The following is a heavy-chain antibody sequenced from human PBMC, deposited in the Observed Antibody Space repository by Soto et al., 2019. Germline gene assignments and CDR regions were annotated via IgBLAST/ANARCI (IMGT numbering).Heavy chain of an antibody. CDR1: GGTFSSYA. Sequence: QVQLVQSGAEVKKPGSSVKVSCKASGGTFSSYAISWVRQAPGQGLEWMGGIIPIFGTADYAQKFQGRVTINADESTSTAYVELSSLRSEDTAVYYCAKNPENYYYGMDVCGQGTTVTVSS. J-gene: IGHJ6*02. V-gene: IGHV1-69*12. CDR3: AKNPENYYYGMDV. CDR2: IIPIFGTA.